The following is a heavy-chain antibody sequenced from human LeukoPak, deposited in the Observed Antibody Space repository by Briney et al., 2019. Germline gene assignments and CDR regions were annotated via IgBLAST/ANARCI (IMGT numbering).Heavy chain of an antibody. D-gene: IGHD2-15*01. V-gene: IGHV3-11*01. CDR3: ARWDCSGGSCSENFDY. Sequence: PGGSLRLSCAASGFTFSDYYMSWIRQAPGKGLEWVSYISSSGSTIYYADSVKGRFTISRDNAKNSLYLQMNSLRVEDTAVYYCARWDCSGGSCSENFDYWGQGTLVTVSS. CDR1: GFTFSDYY. CDR2: ISSSGSTI. J-gene: IGHJ4*02.